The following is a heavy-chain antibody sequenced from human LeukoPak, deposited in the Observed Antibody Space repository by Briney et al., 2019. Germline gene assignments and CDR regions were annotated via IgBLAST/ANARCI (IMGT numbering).Heavy chain of an antibody. Sequence: GASLRLSCAASGFTFSNYAMTWVRQAPGKGLEWVSAITGSGGNTYYADSVKGRFTISRDNSKNTVFLQMNSLRAEDTAVYYCAKWGDYDVLTGYYVSDYWGQGTLVTVSS. CDR2: ITGSGGNT. CDR3: AKWGDYDVLTGYYVSDY. CDR1: GFTFSNYA. D-gene: IGHD3-9*01. J-gene: IGHJ4*02. V-gene: IGHV3-23*01.